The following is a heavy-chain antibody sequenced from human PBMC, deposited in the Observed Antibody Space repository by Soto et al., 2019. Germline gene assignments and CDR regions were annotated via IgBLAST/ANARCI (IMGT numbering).Heavy chain of an antibody. V-gene: IGHV3-23*01. CDR2: ISGSGGST. CDR1: GCTFSSYA. J-gene: IGHJ6*02. CDR3: AKEKTYSSGWDGMDV. D-gene: IGHD6-19*01. Sequence: GGSLRLSWAASGCTFSSYAMSWIRQAPGKGLEWVSAISGSGGSTYYADSVKGRFTISRDNSKNTLYLQMNSLRAEDTAVYYCAKEKTYSSGWDGMDVWGQGTTVTVSS.